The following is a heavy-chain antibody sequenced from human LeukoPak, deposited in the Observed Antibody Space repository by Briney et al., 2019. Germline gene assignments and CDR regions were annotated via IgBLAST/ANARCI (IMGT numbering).Heavy chain of an antibody. Sequence: ASETLSLTCTVSGGSISSYYWSWIRQPPGKGLEWIGYIYYSGSTNYNPTLKSRVTISVDTSKNQFSLKLSSVTAADTAVYYCARYYYDSSGYFDYWGQGTLVTVSS. CDR2: IYYSGST. CDR1: GGSISSYY. CDR3: ARYYYDSSGYFDY. D-gene: IGHD3-22*01. V-gene: IGHV4-59*08. J-gene: IGHJ4*02.